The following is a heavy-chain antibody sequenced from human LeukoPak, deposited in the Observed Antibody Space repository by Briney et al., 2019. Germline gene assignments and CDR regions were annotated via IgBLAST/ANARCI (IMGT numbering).Heavy chain of an antibody. Sequence: GGSLRLSCAASGFTFDDYAMHWVRQAPGKGLEWVSGLSWNSGIIGYADSVKGRFTISRDNAKSSLYLQMNSLRAEDTALYYCAKGLVTMIVGIDYWGQGTLVTVSS. V-gene: IGHV3-9*01. J-gene: IGHJ4*02. D-gene: IGHD3-22*01. CDR1: GFTFDDYA. CDR3: AKGLVTMIVGIDY. CDR2: LSWNSGII.